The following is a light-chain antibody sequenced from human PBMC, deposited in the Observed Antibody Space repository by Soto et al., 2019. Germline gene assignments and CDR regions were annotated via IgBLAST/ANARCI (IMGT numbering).Light chain of an antibody. CDR3: SSYTSSSTYV. J-gene: IGLJ1*01. CDR1: SSDVGGYNY. V-gene: IGLV2-14*01. CDR2: DVS. Sequence: QSVLTQPASVSGSPGQSITISCTGTSSDVGGYNYVSWYQQHPGKAPKLMIYDVSNRPSGVSNRFSGSKSGTTASLTISGLQAEEEADYYCSSYTSSSTYVFGTGTKVTVL.